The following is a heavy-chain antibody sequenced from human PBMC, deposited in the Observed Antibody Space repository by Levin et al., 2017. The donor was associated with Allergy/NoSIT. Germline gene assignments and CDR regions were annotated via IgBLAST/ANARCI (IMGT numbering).Heavy chain of an antibody. D-gene: IGHD6-19*01. CDR2: MKEDGSEK. Sequence: GGSLRLSCAASGFTFSSYWMSWVRQAPGKGLEWVANMKEDGSEKYYVDSVKGRFTISRDNAKNSVYLQMNSLRAEDTAVYYCARERCNSGWGDVCDWGQGTLVSVSS. J-gene: IGHJ4*02. V-gene: IGHV3-7*01. CDR3: ARERCNSGWGDVCD. CDR1: GFTFSSYW.